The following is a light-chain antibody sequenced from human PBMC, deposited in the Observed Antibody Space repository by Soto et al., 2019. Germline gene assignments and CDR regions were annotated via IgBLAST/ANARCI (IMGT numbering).Light chain of an antibody. J-gene: IGKJ4*01. CDR3: QHRNYWPPGAT. Sequence: EIVLTQSPATLSFSPGERVTLSCRASQSVGSYLAWYQQKPGQTPRLLIYDASNRATGIPARFSGSGSGTDFTLTISSLEADDSAVYYCQHRNYWPPGATFGGGTKVEIK. CDR2: DAS. V-gene: IGKV3-11*01. CDR1: QSVGSY.